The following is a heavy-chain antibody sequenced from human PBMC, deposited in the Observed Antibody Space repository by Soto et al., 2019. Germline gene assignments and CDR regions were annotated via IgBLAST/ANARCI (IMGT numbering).Heavy chain of an antibody. Sequence: KPSETLSLTCAVSGYSISSGYYWGWIRQPPGKGLEWIGSIYHSGSTYYNPSLKSRVTISVDTSKNQFSLKLSSVTAADTAVYYCARDIVVGVLVGSSRASLGFDPWGQGTLVTVSS. D-gene: IGHD2-2*01. J-gene: IGHJ5*02. CDR1: GYSISSGYY. V-gene: IGHV4-38-2*02. CDR3: ARDIVVGVLVGSSRASLGFDP. CDR2: IYHSGST.